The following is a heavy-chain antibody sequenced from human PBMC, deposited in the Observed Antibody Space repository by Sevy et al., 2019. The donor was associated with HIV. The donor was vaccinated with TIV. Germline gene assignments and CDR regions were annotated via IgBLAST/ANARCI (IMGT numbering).Heavy chain of an antibody. CDR2: IWFDGSNS. D-gene: IGHD4-17*01. J-gene: IGHJ4*02. CDR3: ARDHEFYDYGDYGPTFFPDY. V-gene: IGHV3-33*01. CDR1: GFSFSSYG. Sequence: GGSLRLSCAASGFSFSSYGMHWVRQATGKGLEWVALIWFDGSNSYYADSVKGRFTISRDTSKNTVYLQMNSLRAEDTAVYYCARDHEFYDYGDYGPTFFPDYWGQGNLVTVSS.